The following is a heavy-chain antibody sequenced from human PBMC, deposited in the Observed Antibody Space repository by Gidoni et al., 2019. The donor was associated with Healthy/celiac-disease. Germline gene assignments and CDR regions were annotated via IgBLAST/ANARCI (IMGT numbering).Heavy chain of an antibody. Sequence: QLQLQESGPGLVKPSETLSLTCTVSGGSISSSSYYWGWIRQPPGKGLEWIGSIYYSGSTYYNPSLKSRVTISVDTSKNQFSLKLSSVTAADTAVYYCARHTIFGVAWIDYWGQGTLVTVSS. CDR3: ARHTIFGVAWIDY. J-gene: IGHJ4*02. CDR1: GGSISSSSYY. V-gene: IGHV4-39*01. CDR2: IYYSGST. D-gene: IGHD3-3*01.